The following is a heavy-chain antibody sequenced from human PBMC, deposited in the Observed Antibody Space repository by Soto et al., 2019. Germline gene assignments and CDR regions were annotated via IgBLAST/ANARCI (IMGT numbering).Heavy chain of an antibody. Sequence: PGESLKISCKDSGYSFSTYWIAWVRQMPVKGLEWMGIIYLGDSDTRYSPSFEVQVTISLDKSISTASLQWSSLRASDTAIYYCARGVKRGSHFYGMDVWGQGTTVTVSS. CDR3: ARGVKRGSHFYGMDV. D-gene: IGHD1-26*01. CDR2: IYLGDSDT. CDR1: GYSFSTYW. V-gene: IGHV5-51*01. J-gene: IGHJ6*02.